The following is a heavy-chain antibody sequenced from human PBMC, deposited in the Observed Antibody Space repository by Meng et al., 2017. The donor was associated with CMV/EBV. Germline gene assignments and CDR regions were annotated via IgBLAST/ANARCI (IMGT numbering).Heavy chain of an antibody. D-gene: IGHD2-2*01. V-gene: IGHV1-69*05. CDR3: ASTRASVVPAATSSYYYYYGMDV. Sequence: SVKVSCKASGGIFSSYAISWVRQAPGQGLEWMGGIIPIFGTANIAQKFQGRVTITTDESTSTAYMELSSLRSEETAVYYCASTRASVVPAATSSYYYYYGMDVWGQGTTVTVSS. J-gene: IGHJ6*02. CDR1: GGIFSSYA. CDR2: IIPIFGTA.